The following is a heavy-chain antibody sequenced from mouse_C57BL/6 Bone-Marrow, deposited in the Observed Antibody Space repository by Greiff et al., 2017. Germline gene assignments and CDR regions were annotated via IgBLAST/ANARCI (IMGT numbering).Heavy chain of an antibody. J-gene: IGHJ4*01. Sequence: GGGLVQPKGSLKLSCAVSGFSFNTYAMHWVRQAPGKGLEWVARIRSKSNYYATYYADSVNDRFTISRDDTESMLYLQMNNLKTEYTALDYGVSHYYGSSYAMDYWGQGTSGTVSS. CDR1: GFSFNTYA. D-gene: IGHD1-1*01. V-gene: IGHV10-1*01. CDR2: IRSKSNYYAT. CDR3: VSHYYGSSYAMDY.